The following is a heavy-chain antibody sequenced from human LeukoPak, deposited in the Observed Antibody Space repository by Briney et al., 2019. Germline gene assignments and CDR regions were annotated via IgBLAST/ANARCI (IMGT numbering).Heavy chain of an antibody. CDR2: ISSGSGTI. CDR3: ARGSGTYSLGFDY. J-gene: IGHJ4*02. CDR1: GFTFSTYS. Sequence: PGGSLRLSCAASGFTFSTYSMNWVRQAPGKGLEWFSYISSGSGTIYYADSVKGRFTTSRDNAKNSLYLQMNSLRAEDTAVYYCARGSGTYSLGFDYWGQGTLVTVSS. V-gene: IGHV3-48*01. D-gene: IGHD1-26*01.